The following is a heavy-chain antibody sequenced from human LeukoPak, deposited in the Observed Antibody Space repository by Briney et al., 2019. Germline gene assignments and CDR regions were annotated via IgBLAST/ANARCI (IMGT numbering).Heavy chain of an antibody. J-gene: IGHJ4*02. D-gene: IGHD3-16*02. Sequence: GGSLRLSCAASEFTFSAYSMNWVRQAPGKGLEWVALISHDGTKKYYADSEKGRFTVSRDKSKNTLYLQMNSLGPDDTALYYCARTATGSSYHSVFDYWGQGTLVTVSS. CDR2: ISHDGTKK. CDR1: EFTFSAYS. V-gene: IGHV3-30*03. CDR3: ARTATGSSYHSVFDY.